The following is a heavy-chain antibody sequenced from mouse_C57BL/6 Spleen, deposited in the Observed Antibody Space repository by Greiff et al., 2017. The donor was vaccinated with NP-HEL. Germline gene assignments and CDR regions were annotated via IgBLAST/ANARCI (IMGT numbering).Heavy chain of an antibody. CDR3: TGLYGSSYWFAY. V-gene: IGHV1-15*01. CDR2: IDPETGGT. J-gene: IGHJ3*01. CDR1: GYTFTDYE. Sequence: VQLQQSGAELVRPGASVTLSCKASGYTFTDYEMHWVKQTPVHGLEWIGAIDPETGGTAYNQKFKGKAILTADKSSSTAYMELRSLTSEDSAVYYCTGLYGSSYWFAYWGQGTLVTVSA. D-gene: IGHD1-1*01.